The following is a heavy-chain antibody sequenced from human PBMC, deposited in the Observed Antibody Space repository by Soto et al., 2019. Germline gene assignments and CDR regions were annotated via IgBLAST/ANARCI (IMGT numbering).Heavy chain of an antibody. Sequence: PSETLSLTCTVSGGSVSIGSYYLTWIRQPPGKGLEWIGYIYYSGSTNYNPSLKSRVTISLDTSNNQFSLRLSSVTAADTAVYYCARTFCSTTSCQDHGMDVWRQGTTVAVSS. V-gene: IGHV4-61*01. D-gene: IGHD2-2*01. CDR2: IYYSGST. J-gene: IGHJ6*02. CDR1: GGSVSIGSYY. CDR3: ARTFCSTTSCQDHGMDV.